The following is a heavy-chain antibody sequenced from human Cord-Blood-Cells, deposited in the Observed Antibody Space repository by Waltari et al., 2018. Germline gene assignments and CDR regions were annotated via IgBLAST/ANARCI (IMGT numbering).Heavy chain of an antibody. J-gene: IGHJ4*02. CDR1: GGSFSGYY. CDR2: INHSGST. Sequence: QVQLQQWGAGLLKPSETLSLTCAVYGGSFSGYYWCWIRQPPGKGLEWIGEINHSGSTNYNPSLKSRVTISVDTSKNQFSLKLSSVTAADTAVYYCARGLSYDSSGYYYWGQGTLVTVSS. D-gene: IGHD3-22*01. V-gene: IGHV4-34*01. CDR3: ARGLSYDSSGYYY.